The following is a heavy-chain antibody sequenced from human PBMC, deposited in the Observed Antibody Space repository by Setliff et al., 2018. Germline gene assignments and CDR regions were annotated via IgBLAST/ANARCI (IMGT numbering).Heavy chain of an antibody. CDR3: ANPLGGEWGPWDAFDI. CDR1: GYTFSSYA. CDR2: ISWDGTKT. Sequence: GGSLRLSCVASGYTFSSYAIHWVRQAPGKGLEWVALISWDGTKTSYADSVRGRFTISRDGSKSTLYLDMSSLRSEDTAVYYCANPLGGEWGPWDAFDIWGQGTMVTVSS. V-gene: IGHV3-30*18. D-gene: IGHD1-26*01. J-gene: IGHJ3*02.